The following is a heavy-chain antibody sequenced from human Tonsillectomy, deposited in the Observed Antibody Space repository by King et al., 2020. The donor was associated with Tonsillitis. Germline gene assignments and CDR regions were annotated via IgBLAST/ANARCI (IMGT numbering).Heavy chain of an antibody. Sequence: VQLVESGGGLVQPGGSLRLSCAASGFTFSSYWMHWVRQAPGKGLVWVSRINSDGSSTSYADSVKGRFTISRDNAKNTLYLQMNSLRAEDTAVYYCAKCLGGLGPFAYGGQGTLAPLPS. CDR1: GFTFSSYW. D-gene: IGHD3-16*01. V-gene: IGHV3-74*01. CDR3: AKCLGGLGPFAY. CDR2: INSDGSST. J-gene: IGHJ4*02.